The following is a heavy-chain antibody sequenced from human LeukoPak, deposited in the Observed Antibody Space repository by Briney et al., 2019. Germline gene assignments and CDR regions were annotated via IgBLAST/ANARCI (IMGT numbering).Heavy chain of an antibody. D-gene: IGHD4-17*01. CDR2: INPSGGST. J-gene: IGHJ4*02. CDR1: GYTFTSYY. CDR3: AIPASGMTTYYDY. V-gene: IGHV1-46*01. Sequence: ASVKVSCKASGYTFTSYYMHWVRQAPGQGLEWMGIINPSGGSTSYAQKFQGRVTMTRDTSTSTVYMELSSLRSDDTAVYYCAIPASGMTTYYDYWGQGTLVTVSS.